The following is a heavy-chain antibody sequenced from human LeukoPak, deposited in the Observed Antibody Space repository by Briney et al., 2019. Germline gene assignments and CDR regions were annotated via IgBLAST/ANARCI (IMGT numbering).Heavy chain of an antibody. CDR1: GYSISSGYY. J-gene: IGHJ4*02. CDR2: IYHSGST. V-gene: IGHV4-38-2*02. D-gene: IGHD3-22*01. CDR3: ARVNLGSYDSGGPKYYFDY. Sequence: PSETLSLTCTVSGYSISSGYYWGWIRQPPGKGLEWIGSIYHSGSTYYNPSLKSRVTISVDTSKNQFSLKLSSVTAADTAVYYCARVNLGSYDSGGPKYYFDYWGQGTLVTVSS.